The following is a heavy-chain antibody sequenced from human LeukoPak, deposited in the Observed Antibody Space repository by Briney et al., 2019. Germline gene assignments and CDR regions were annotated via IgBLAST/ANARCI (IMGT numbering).Heavy chain of an antibody. CDR1: GFTFDDYA. CDR3: VKLESRWYRDFDY. D-gene: IGHD6-13*01. Sequence: GGSLRLSCAASGFTFDDYAMHWVRQAPGKGLEWVSGISWNSGSIGYADSVKGRFTISRDNAKNSLYLQMNSLRAEDTALYYCVKLESRWYRDFDYWGQGTLVTVSS. J-gene: IGHJ4*02. CDR2: ISWNSGSI. V-gene: IGHV3-9*01.